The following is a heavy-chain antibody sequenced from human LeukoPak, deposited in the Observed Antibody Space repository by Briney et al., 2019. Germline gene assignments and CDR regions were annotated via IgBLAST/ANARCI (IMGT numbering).Heavy chain of an antibody. V-gene: IGHV4-59*01. CDR2: IYYSGST. J-gene: IGHJ5*02. D-gene: IGHD2-15*01. CDR3: ARRVYSGDWFDP. CDR1: GGSISSYY. Sequence: SETLSLTCTVSGGSISSYYWSWIRQPPGKGLEWIGYIYYSGSTNYNPSLKSRVTISVDTSKNQFSLKLSSVTAADTAVYYCARRVYSGDWFDPWGQGTLDTVSS.